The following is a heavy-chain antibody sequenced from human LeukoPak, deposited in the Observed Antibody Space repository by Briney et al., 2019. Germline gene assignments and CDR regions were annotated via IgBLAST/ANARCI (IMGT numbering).Heavy chain of an antibody. CDR3: ARDYQYYASGSSKKAFDY. V-gene: IGHV1-2*02. Sequence: ASLKLSCKASGYTFTGNFIHWVRHAPGQGLEWVGWINTNSGGTNYAQKFQVRVTMTRDTSISTAYMELSRLRSDDTAVYYCARDYQYYASGSSKKAFDYWGQGTLVTVSS. J-gene: IGHJ4*02. D-gene: IGHD3-10*01. CDR1: GYTFTGNF. CDR2: INTNSGGT.